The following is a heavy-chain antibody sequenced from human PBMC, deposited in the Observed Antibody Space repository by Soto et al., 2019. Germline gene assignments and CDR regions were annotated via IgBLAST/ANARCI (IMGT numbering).Heavy chain of an antibody. D-gene: IGHD1-26*01. J-gene: IGHJ3*02. V-gene: IGHV1-18*01. CDR1: GYTFTSYG. CDR2: ISAYNGNT. Sequence: ASVKVSCKASGYTFTSYGISWVRQAPGQGLEWMGWISAYNGNTNYAQKLQGRVTMTTDTSTSTAFMELRSLRSDDTAVYYCARLSGSYYLSAFAIWGQGTMVTVSS. CDR3: ARLSGSYYLSAFAI.